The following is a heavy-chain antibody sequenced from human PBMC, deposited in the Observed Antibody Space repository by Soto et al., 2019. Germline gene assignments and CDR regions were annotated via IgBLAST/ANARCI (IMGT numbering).Heavy chain of an antibody. CDR2: INAGNGNT. V-gene: IGHV1-3*01. Sequence: QVQLVQSGAEVKKPGASVKVSCKASGYTFTSYAMHWVRQAPGQRLEWMGWINAGNGNTKYSQKFQGRVTITRDTSASTAYMALSSLRSEDTAVYYCASEYSSSWFNWFDPWGQGTLVTVSS. D-gene: IGHD6-13*01. CDR3: ASEYSSSWFNWFDP. J-gene: IGHJ5*02. CDR1: GYTFTSYA.